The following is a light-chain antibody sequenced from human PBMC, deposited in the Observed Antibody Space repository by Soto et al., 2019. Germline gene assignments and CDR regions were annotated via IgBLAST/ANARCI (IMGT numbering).Light chain of an antibody. CDR3: QHYNSFSIT. V-gene: IGKV1-5*01. CDR1: QNISIW. J-gene: IGKJ5*01. Sequence: DIQMTRSPSTLSASVLDIVAITVLASQNISIWLAWYQQRPGRAPRLLIYDSSSLESGVPSTFSGSGSGTEFSLTISNLRPDDFATYYCQHYNSFSITFGQGTRLEIK. CDR2: DSS.